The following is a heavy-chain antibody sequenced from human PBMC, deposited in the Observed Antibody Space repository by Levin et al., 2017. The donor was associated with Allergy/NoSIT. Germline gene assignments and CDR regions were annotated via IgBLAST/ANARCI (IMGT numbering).Heavy chain of an antibody. D-gene: IGHD6-19*01. V-gene: IGHV1-8*01. J-gene: IGHJ6*02. Sequence: AGGSLRLSCKASGYTFTSYDINWVRQATGQGLEWMGWMNPNSGNTGYAQKFQGRVTMTRNTSISTAYMELSSLRSEDTAVYYCARSGRTTVAGINYYYDGMDVWGQGTTVTVAS. CDR3: ARSGRTTVAGINYYYDGMDV. CDR2: MNPNSGNT. CDR1: GYTFTSYD.